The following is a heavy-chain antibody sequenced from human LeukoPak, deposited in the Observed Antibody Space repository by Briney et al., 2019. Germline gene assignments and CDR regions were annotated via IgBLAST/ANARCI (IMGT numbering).Heavy chain of an antibody. Sequence: ASVKVSCKASGYTFTDYYMHWVRQAPGQGLEWMGWINPKSGGTNYAQKFQGRVTMTRDTSISTVYVELSRLRSDDTAVYYCAREEKNYYDSSGYPLDYWGQETLVTVSS. D-gene: IGHD3-22*01. CDR3: AREEKNYYDSSGYPLDY. CDR2: INPKSGGT. CDR1: GYTFTDYY. V-gene: IGHV1-2*02. J-gene: IGHJ4*02.